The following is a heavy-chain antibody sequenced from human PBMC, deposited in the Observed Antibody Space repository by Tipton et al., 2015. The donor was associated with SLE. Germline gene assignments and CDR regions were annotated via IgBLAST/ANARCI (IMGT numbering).Heavy chain of an antibody. CDR2: IYSGGSST. D-gene: IGHD2-21*02. CDR3: ARGRDGDSHWYFDL. J-gene: IGHJ2*01. CDR1: GFAFSTYA. V-gene: IGHV3-23*03. Sequence: SLRLSCAASGFAFSTYAMSWVRQAPGKGLEWVSTIYSGGSSTLYADSVKGRFTISRDNSKNTLYLQMNSLRGDDTAVYYCARGRDGDSHWYFDLWGRGTLVTVSS.